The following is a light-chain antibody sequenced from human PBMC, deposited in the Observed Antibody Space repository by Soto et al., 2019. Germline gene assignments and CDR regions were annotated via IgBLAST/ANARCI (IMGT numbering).Light chain of an antibody. V-gene: IGLV2-8*01. CDR2: DVN. CDR3: SSDAPSDVV. CDR1: PSDVGGSNS. Sequence: QSALTQPPSASGSPGQSVTISCTGTPSDVGGSNSVSWYQQHPGKAPNLMIYDVNQRPSGVPDRFSGSKSGNTASLTVSGLQAADEAYYFCSSDAPSDVVFGGGTKLTVL. J-gene: IGLJ2*01.